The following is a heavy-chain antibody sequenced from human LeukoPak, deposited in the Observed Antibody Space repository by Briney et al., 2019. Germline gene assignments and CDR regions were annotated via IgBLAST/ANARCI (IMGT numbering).Heavy chain of an antibody. CDR2: FDPEDGET. D-gene: IGHD4-17*01. V-gene: IGHV1-24*01. Sequence: GASVKVSCKVSGYTLTESSMHWVRQAPGKGLEWMGGFDPEDGETTYAQKFQGRVTMTEDTSTDTAYMELSSLRSEDTAVYYCATPLGGDYGDLYAFDIWGQGTMVTVSS. CDR1: GYTLTESS. J-gene: IGHJ3*02. CDR3: ATPLGGDYGDLYAFDI.